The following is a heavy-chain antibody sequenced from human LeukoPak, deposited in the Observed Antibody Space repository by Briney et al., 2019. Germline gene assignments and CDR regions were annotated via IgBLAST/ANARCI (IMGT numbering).Heavy chain of an antibody. CDR2: IYYSGST. D-gene: IGHD6-13*01. J-gene: IGHJ4*02. V-gene: IGHV4-59*01. Sequence: SETLSLTCTVSGGSISSYYWSWIRQPPGKGLEWIGYIYYSGSTNYNPSLKSRVTISVDTSKNQFSLKLSSVTAADTAVYYCARVTPRSSYYFDYWGQGTLVTVSS. CDR1: GGSISSYY. CDR3: ARVTPRSSYYFDY.